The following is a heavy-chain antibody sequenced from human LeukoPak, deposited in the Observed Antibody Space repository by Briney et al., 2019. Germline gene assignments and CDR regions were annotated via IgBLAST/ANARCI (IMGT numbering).Heavy chain of an antibody. J-gene: IGHJ4*02. CDR3: ARASRVGATLNFDY. D-gene: IGHD1-26*01. Sequence: PGGSLRLSCAASGFTFSSYGMHWVRQAPGKGLEWVANIKQDGSEKYYVDSVKGRFTISRDNAKNSLYLQMNSLRAGDTAVFYCARASRVGATLNFDYWGLGTLVTVSS. CDR2: IKQDGSEK. V-gene: IGHV3-7*03. CDR1: GFTFSSYG.